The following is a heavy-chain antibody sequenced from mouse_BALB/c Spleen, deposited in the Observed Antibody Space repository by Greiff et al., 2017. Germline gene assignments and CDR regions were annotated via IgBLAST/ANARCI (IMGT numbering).Heavy chain of an antibody. CDR2: IDPANGNT. Sequence: EVQLQQSGAELVKPGASVKLSCTASGFNIKDTYMHWVKQRPEQGLEWIGRIDPANGNTKYDPKFQGKATITADTSSNTAYLQLSSLTSEDTAVYYCARGGVLGRNYFDYWGQGTTLTVSS. D-gene: IGHD4-1*01. CDR3: ARGGVLGRNYFDY. CDR1: GFNIKDTY. V-gene: IGHV14-3*02. J-gene: IGHJ2*01.